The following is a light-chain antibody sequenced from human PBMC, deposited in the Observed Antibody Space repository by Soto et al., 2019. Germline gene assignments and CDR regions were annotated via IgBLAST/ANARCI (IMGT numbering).Light chain of an antibody. V-gene: IGKV1-27*01. CDR2: AAS. J-gene: IGKJ4*01. Sequence: DIQMTQSPSSLSASVGDRVTITCRASQGIGNSLAWYQQKPGKVPEVLIYAASTVQSGVPSRFSGGGSGTDFTLTISSLQPADVATXYCQYYGTAPLTFGGGTKVEIK. CDR3: QYYGTAPLT. CDR1: QGIGNS.